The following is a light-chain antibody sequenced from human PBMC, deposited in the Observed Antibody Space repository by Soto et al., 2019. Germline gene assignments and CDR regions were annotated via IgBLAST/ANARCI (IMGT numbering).Light chain of an antibody. CDR3: SSFTGISTQV. V-gene: IGLV2-14*01. J-gene: IGLJ3*02. CDR1: SSDVGGYSY. Sequence: QSALTQPASVSGSPGQSITISCTGTSSDVGGYSYVSWYQQHPGKTPKLIIYEVKNRPSGVSSRFSGSKSGNTASLTISGLQPEDEADYYCSSFTGISTQVFGGGTKLTVL. CDR2: EVK.